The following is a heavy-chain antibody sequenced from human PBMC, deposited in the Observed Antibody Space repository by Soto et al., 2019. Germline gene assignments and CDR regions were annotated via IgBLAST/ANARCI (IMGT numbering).Heavy chain of an antibody. CDR3: ARNPSSGWYRNWFDP. D-gene: IGHD6-19*01. CDR1: GFTVSSNY. J-gene: IGHJ5*02. Sequence: GESLKISCAASGFTVSSNYMSWVRQAPGKGLEWVSVIYSGGSTYYADSVKGRFTISRDNSKNTLYLQMNSLRAEDTAVYYCARNPSSGWYRNWFDPWGQGTLVTVSS. CDR2: IYSGGST. V-gene: IGHV3-53*01.